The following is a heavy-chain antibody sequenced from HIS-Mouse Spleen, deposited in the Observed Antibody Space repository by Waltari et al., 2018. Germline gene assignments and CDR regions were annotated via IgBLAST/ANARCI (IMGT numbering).Heavy chain of an antibody. J-gene: IGHJ3*02. D-gene: IGHD1-7*01. CDR1: GYTFTGSD. CDR2: INPNSRGT. V-gene: IGHV1-2*02. CDR3: ARVSHNWNYETAFDI. Sequence: QVQLVQSGAEVKKPGAKVKVSCKASGYTFTGSDMHWVRQAPGQGLEWMGWINPNSRGTNYAQKFQGRVTMTRDTSISTAYMELSRLRSDDTAVYYCARVSHNWNYETAFDIWGQGTMVTVSS.